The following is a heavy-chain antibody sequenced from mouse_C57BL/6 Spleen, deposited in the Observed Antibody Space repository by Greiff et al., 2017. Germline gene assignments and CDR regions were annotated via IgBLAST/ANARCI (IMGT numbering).Heavy chain of an antibody. CDR3: ARSGGYDGPWFAY. J-gene: IGHJ3*01. V-gene: IGHV1-55*01. D-gene: IGHD2-2*01. CDR1: GYTFTSYW. Sequence: VQLQQPGAELVKPGASVKMSCKASGYTFTSYWITWVKQRPGQGLEWIGDIYPGSGSTNYNEKLKSKATLTVDTSSRKAYMHLSSLTSEVSAVYYCARSGGYDGPWFAYWGQGTLVTVSA. CDR2: IYPGSGST.